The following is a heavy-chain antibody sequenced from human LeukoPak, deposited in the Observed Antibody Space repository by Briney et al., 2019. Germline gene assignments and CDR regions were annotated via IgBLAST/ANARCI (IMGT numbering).Heavy chain of an antibody. D-gene: IGHD5-24*01. Sequence: GGSLRLSCAASGFTFTSHWMSWVRQAPGKGLEWVANIKQDGSEKYYVDSVKGRFTISRDNAKNSLYLQMNSLRAEDTAVYYCATGRGTFDPWGQGTLVTVSS. CDR3: ATGRGTFDP. CDR2: IKQDGSEK. V-gene: IGHV3-7*01. J-gene: IGHJ5*02. CDR1: GFTFTSHW.